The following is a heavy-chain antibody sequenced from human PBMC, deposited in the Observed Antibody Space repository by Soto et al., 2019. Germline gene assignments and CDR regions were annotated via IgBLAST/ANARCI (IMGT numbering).Heavy chain of an antibody. Sequence: PGGSLRLSCAASGFIFSSYSMNWVRQAPGKGLEWVSSISSSSSYIYYADSVKGRFTISRDNAKNSLYLQMNSLRAEDTAVYYCARAHSSGYTYYFDYWGQGTLVTVSS. CDR3: ARAHSSGYTYYFDY. V-gene: IGHV3-21*01. CDR1: GFIFSSYS. J-gene: IGHJ4*02. D-gene: IGHD6-19*01. CDR2: ISSSSSYI.